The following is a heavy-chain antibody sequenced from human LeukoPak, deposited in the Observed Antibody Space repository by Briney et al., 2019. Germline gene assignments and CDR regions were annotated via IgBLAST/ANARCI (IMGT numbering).Heavy chain of an antibody. D-gene: IGHD3-22*01. CDR3: AKETASGYGAFDV. V-gene: IGHV3-43*02. CDR1: GFTFDNYA. J-gene: IGHJ3*01. CDR2: ISADEGGT. Sequence: GGSLRLSCAASGFTFDNYAMHWVRQAPGKGLEWVSIISADEGGTHYADSVKGRFTISRDNSENTLYLQMHSLRAEDTAVYYCAKETASGYGAFDVWGQGSIVTVSS.